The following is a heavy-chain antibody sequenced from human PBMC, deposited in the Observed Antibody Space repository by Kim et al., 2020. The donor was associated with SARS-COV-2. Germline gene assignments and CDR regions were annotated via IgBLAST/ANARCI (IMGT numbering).Heavy chain of an antibody. D-gene: IGHD1-26*01. CDR3: ARVVRGSGSYFRGFRYFDY. CDR1: GGSFSGYY. Sequence: SETLSLTCAVYGGSFSGYYWSWIRQPPGKGLEWIGEINHSGSTNYNPSLKSRVTISVDTSKNQFSLKLSSVTAADTAVYYCARVVRGSGSYFRGFRYFDYWGQRTLVTVSS. CDR2: INHSGST. V-gene: IGHV4-34*01. J-gene: IGHJ4*02.